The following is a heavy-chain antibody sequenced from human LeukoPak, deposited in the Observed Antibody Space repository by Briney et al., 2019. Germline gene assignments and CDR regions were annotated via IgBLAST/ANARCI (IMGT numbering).Heavy chain of an antibody. J-gene: IGHJ4*02. CDR2: IYTSGST. CDR1: GGSISTYY. Sequence: SETLSLTCTVSGGSISTYYWSWIRQPAGTGLEWIGRIYTSGSTNYNPSLKSRVTMSVDTSKNQFSLKLSSVTAADTAVYYCAGETEAYSSGWSLDYWGQGTLVTVSS. D-gene: IGHD6-19*01. V-gene: IGHV4-4*07. CDR3: AGETEAYSSGWSLDY.